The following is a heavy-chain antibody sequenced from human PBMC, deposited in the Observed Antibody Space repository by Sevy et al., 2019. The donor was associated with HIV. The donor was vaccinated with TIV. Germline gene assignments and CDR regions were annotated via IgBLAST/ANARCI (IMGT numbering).Heavy chain of an antibody. CDR1: GFTFSSYG. D-gene: IGHD6-19*01. CDR3: AKGTSSGYDY. Sequence: GGSLRLPCAASGFTFSSYGMHWVRQAPGKGLEWVAVISYDGSNKYYADSVKGRFTISRDNSKNTLYLQMNSLRAEDTAVYYCAKGTSSGYDYWGQGTLVTVSS. V-gene: IGHV3-30*18. CDR2: ISYDGSNK. J-gene: IGHJ4*02.